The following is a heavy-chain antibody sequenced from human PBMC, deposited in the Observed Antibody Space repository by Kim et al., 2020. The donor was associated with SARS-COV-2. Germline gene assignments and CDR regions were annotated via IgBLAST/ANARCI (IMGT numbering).Heavy chain of an antibody. D-gene: IGHD3-3*01. V-gene: IGHV4-59*01. CDR1: GGSISSYY. CDR2: IYYSGST. CDR3: ARASETYYDFWSGYYWRLGAFDI. J-gene: IGHJ3*02. Sequence: SETLSLTCTVSGGSISSYYWSWIRQPPGKGLEWIGYIYYSGSTNYNPSLKSRVTISVDTSKNQFSLKLSSVTAADTAVYYCARASETYYDFWSGYYWRLGAFDIWGQGTMVTVSS.